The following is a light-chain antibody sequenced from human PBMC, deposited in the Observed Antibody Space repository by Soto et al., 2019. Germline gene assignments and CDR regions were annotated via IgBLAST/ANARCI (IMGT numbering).Light chain of an antibody. CDR2: DAS. CDR1: QSVSSY. V-gene: IGKV3-11*01. Sequence: EIVWTQSPATLSVSPGERATISCRASQSVSSYLAWYQKKPGQAPRLLIYDASNRATGIPARFSGSGSGTDLTLTISSLETEDFAVYYCQQRSNWPLLTFGGGTKVDIK. J-gene: IGKJ4*01. CDR3: QQRSNWPLLT.